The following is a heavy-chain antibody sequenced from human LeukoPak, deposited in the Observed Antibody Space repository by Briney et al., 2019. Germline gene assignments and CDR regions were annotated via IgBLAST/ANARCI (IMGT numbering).Heavy chain of an antibody. D-gene: IGHD4-11*01. J-gene: IGHJ4*02. Sequence: GGSLRLSCAASGFTFSDYYMSWIRQAPGKGLEWVSYISSSGSTIHYADSVKGRFTISRDNAKNSLYLQMNSLRAEDTAVYYCALMTTVTSFDYWGQGTLVTVSS. V-gene: IGHV3-11*04. CDR1: GFTFSDYY. CDR3: ALMTTVTSFDY. CDR2: ISSSGSTI.